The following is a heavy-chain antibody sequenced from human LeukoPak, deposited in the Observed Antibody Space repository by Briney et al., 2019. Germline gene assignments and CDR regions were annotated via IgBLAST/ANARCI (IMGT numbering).Heavy chain of an antibody. Sequence: ASEKVSCKASGYTFTGYYMHWVRQAPGQGLEWMGWINPNSGGTNYAQKFQGRVTMTRDTSISTAYMELSRLRSDDTAVYYCARAGDSSGYYPRGFDYWGQGTLVTVSS. J-gene: IGHJ4*02. CDR1: GYTFTGYY. V-gene: IGHV1-2*02. D-gene: IGHD3-22*01. CDR3: ARAGDSSGYYPRGFDY. CDR2: INPNSGGT.